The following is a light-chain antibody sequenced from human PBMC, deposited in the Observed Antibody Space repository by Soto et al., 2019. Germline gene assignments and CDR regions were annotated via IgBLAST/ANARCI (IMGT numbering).Light chain of an antibody. CDR2: DAS. Sequence: EIRMMQQPATLSVSPGESATLSCRASQRISRNLAWYQQKPGQAPRLLIYDASTRATAIPARFSDSGSETEFTLTISSLQSEDSAVYYCQQYNTWLPWTFGQGTKVDIK. V-gene: IGKV3-15*01. CDR3: QQYNTWLPWT. J-gene: IGKJ1*01. CDR1: QRISRN.